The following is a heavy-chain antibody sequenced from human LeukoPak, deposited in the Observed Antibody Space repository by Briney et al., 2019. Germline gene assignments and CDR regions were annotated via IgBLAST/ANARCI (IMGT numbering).Heavy chain of an antibody. V-gene: IGHV1-18*01. CDR1: GYTFTTYG. Sequence: VASVKVSCTASGYTFTTYGVSWVRQAPGQGLERMGWISGYDGNTNYAQKLRGRVTMTTDTSTSTAYMDLRSLRSDDTALYYCARTVTTSSYYFDYWGQGTLVTVTS. CDR3: ARTVTTSSYYFDY. J-gene: IGHJ4*02. D-gene: IGHD4-17*01. CDR2: ISGYDGNT.